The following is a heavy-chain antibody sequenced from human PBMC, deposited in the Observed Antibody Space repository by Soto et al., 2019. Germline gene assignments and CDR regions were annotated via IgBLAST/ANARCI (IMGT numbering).Heavy chain of an antibody. Sequence: SETLSLTCTVSGGPISSSSYYWGWIRQPPGKGLEWIGSIYYSGSTYYNPSLKSRVTISVDTSKNQFSLKLSSVTAADTAVYYCARLHSGYDYYDYWGQGTLVTVSS. D-gene: IGHD5-12*01. CDR1: GGPISSSSYY. V-gene: IGHV4-39*01. CDR3: ARLHSGYDYYDY. J-gene: IGHJ4*02. CDR2: IYYSGST.